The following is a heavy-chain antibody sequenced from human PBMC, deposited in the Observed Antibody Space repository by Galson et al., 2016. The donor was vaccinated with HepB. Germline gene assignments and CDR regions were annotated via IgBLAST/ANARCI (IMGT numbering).Heavy chain of an antibody. CDR1: GGTFTSFA. V-gene: IGHV1-69*13. CDR2: ISPPLGAT. CDR3: ARSLLFENWFDP. J-gene: IGHJ5*02. D-gene: IGHD2-21*01. Sequence: SVKVSCKASGGTFTSFAFSWVRQAPGQGLEWMGGISPPLGATNYAQRFQGRLTITADESTTTAYMELSSLKSDDTAIFYCARSLLFENWFDPWGQGSLVTVSS.